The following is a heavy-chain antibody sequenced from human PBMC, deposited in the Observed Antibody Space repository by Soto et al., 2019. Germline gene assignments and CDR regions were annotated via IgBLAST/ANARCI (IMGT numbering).Heavy chain of an antibody. CDR3: SRSLNS. V-gene: IGHV3-7*01. CDR1: GFTFSTYW. CDR2: INQDGSKK. Sequence: PXVSLRLSCAASGFTFSTYWMDWVRQTPGKGLEWVASINQDGSKKNYVDSVKGRFTISRDNAKNSLYLQMSSLTAEDSALYYCSRSLNSWGQGTLVTVSS. J-gene: IGHJ4*02.